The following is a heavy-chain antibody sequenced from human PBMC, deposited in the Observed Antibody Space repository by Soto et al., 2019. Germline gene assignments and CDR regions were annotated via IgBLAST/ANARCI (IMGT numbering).Heavy chain of an antibody. D-gene: IGHD1-1*01. J-gene: IGHJ5*02. V-gene: IGHV4-4*07. Sequence: SETLSLTCTVSGASISGSYWSWIRKSAGKGLEWIGRIYATGTTDYNPSLKSRVMMSVDTSKKQFSLKLGSVTAAGTAVYYCVRDGTKTLRDWFDPWGQGISVTISS. CDR1: GASISGSY. CDR2: IYATGTT. CDR3: VRDGTKTLRDWFDP.